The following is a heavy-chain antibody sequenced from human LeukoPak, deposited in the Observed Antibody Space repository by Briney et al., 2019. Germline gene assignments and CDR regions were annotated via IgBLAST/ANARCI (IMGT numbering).Heavy chain of an antibody. CDR3: ARPILTGYYSDAFDI. Sequence: PGESLKISCKGSGYSFTSYWISWVRQMPGKGLEWMGRIDPSDSYTNYSPSFQGHVTISADKSISTAYLQWSSLEASDTAMYYCARPILTGYYSDAFDIWGQGTMVTVSS. D-gene: IGHD3-9*01. J-gene: IGHJ3*02. CDR2: IDPSDSYT. CDR1: GYSFTSYW. V-gene: IGHV5-10-1*01.